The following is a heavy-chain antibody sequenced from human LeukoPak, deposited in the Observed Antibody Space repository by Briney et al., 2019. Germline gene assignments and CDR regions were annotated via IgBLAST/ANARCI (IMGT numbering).Heavy chain of an antibody. CDR2: ISYDGKNK. V-gene: IGHV3-30*04. CDR1: GFTFSGSA. D-gene: IGHD2-2*01. J-gene: IGHJ4*02. CDR3: ARDGLYQDSDGFDSETFDY. Sequence: TGGSLRLSCAASGFTFSGSAMHWVRQAPDKGLEWVALISYDGKNKYYVDSVKGRFTISRDNSKDTVYLEMNSLRVEDTAVYFCARDGLYQDSDGFDSETFDYWGQGTLVTVSS.